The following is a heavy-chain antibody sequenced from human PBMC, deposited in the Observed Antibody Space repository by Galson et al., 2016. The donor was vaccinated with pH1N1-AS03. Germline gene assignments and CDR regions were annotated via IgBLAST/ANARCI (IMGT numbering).Heavy chain of an antibody. CDR2: ISSGSTTI. CDR3: ARTSGAYFGSAFDI. J-gene: IGHJ3*02. CDR1: GFTFNHYS. V-gene: IGHV3-48*04. Sequence: SLRLSCAASGFTFNHYSMNWVRQAPGKGLEWVSYISSGSTTIYYADSVKGRFTISRDNAKNSLYLQMNSLTAEDTAIYYCARTSGAYFGSAFDIWGQGTMVTVSS. D-gene: IGHD1-26*01.